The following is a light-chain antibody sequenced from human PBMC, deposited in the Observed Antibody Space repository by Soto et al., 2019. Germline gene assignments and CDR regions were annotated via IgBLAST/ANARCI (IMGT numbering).Light chain of an antibody. CDR2: GAS. CDR3: QQYGTSPMT. CDR1: QSVNNR. Sequence: NVLTQSPDTLSLSPGERATLSCRASQSVNNRLAWYQQKPGQAPRIIISGASNRATGIPDRFSGSGSATDCSLIISSLEPEDFALYFCQQYGTSPMTFGQGTRLEI. V-gene: IGKV3-20*01. J-gene: IGKJ5*01.